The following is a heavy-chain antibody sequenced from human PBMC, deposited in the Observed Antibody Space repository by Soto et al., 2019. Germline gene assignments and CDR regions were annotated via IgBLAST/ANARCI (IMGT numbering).Heavy chain of an antibody. D-gene: IGHD2-2*01. V-gene: IGHV3-74*01. Sequence: RLSCAASGFTFSSHWMNWVRQAPGKGLVWVSRISGDGRTTSHADSVKGRFTISRDNAKNTLYLQVNSLRVEDTAVYYCARGVPNCSSSSCYFDFWGQGILVTVSS. J-gene: IGHJ4*02. CDR3: ARGVPNCSSSSCYFDF. CDR1: GFTFSSHW. CDR2: ISGDGRTT.